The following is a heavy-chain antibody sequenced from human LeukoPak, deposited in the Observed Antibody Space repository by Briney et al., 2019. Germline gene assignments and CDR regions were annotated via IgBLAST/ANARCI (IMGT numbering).Heavy chain of an antibody. D-gene: IGHD4-11*01. CDR2: ISGDGSST. CDR3: AKDIAGQYDP. J-gene: IGHJ5*02. Sequence: PGGSLRLSCAASGFTFSSYWMHWVRQAPGKGLEWVFLISGDGSSTYYADSVKGRFTVSRDNSKNSLFLQMNSPRTEDTALYYCAKDIAGQYDPWGQGTLVTVSS. V-gene: IGHV3-43*02. CDR1: GFTFSSYW.